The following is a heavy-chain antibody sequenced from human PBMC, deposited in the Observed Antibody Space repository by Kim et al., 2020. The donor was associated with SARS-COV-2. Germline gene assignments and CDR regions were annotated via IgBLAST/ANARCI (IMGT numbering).Heavy chain of an antibody. CDR3: VRDLTYNYAY. CDR1: GFPFSSYA. V-gene: IGHV3-23*01. CDR2: ISNRESGDYP. Sequence: GGSLRLSCAASGFPFSSYAMSWVRQAPGKGLEWVSTISNRESGDYPHYAHSVKGRFTISRDNSKSTLYLQMNSLRAEDTAVYYCVRDLTYNYAYWGQGTLVTVSS. D-gene: IGHD5-18*01. J-gene: IGHJ4*02.